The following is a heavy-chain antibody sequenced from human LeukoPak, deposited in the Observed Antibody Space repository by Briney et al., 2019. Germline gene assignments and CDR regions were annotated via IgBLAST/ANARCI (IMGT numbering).Heavy chain of an antibody. D-gene: IGHD5-18*01. CDR1: GFTFSDYY. CDR3: ARDERERGYSYGLYYFDY. CDR2: ISSSSSSYT. V-gene: IGHV3-11*06. Sequence: GGSLRLSCAASGFTFSDYYMSWLRQAPGKGLEWVSYISSSSSSYTNYADSVKGRFTISRDNAKNSLYLQMNSLRAEDTAVYYCARDERERGYSYGLYYFDYWGQGTLVTVSS. J-gene: IGHJ4*02.